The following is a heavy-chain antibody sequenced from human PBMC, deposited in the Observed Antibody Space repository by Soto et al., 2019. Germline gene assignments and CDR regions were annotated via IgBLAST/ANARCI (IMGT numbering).Heavy chain of an antibody. D-gene: IGHD2-8*02. J-gene: IGHJ3*02. V-gene: IGHV3-23*01. CDR1: AFSFSSYG. CDR2: ITGSGDST. Sequence: EVQLLESGGGLVQPGGSLRLSCAASAFSFSSYGMSWVRQAPGKGLEWVSHITGSGDSTDYADSVKGRFTISRDNSKNTLFLRMNSLRVEDTAIYFCAKSHRFCTGGSCGAFDTWGHGTMVTAS. CDR3: AKSHRFCTGGSCGAFDT.